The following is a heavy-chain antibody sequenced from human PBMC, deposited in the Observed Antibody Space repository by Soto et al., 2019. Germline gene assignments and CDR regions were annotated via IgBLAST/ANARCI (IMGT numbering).Heavy chain of an antibody. Sequence: QVQLQESGPGLVKPSETLSLTCTVSGGSISSYYWSWIRQPPGKGLEWIGYIYYSGSTNYNPSLKSRVTISVDTSKNQFSRKLSSVIAADTAVYYCARGLDDMIYGGYWGQGTLVTVSS. V-gene: IGHV4-59*01. CDR1: GGSISSYY. D-gene: IGHD3-16*01. CDR2: IYYSGST. CDR3: ARGLDDMIYGGY. J-gene: IGHJ4*02.